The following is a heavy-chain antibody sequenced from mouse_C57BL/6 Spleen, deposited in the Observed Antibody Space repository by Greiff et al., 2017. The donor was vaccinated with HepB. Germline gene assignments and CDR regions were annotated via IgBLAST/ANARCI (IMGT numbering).Heavy chain of an antibody. CDR1: GYSITSGYY. V-gene: IGHV3-6*01. CDR3: ARENYGYFDV. CDR2: ISYDGSN. Sequence: ESGPGLVKPSQSLSLTCSVTGYSITSGYYWNWIRQFPGNKLEWMGYISYDGSNNYNPSLKNRISITRDTSKNQFFLKLNSVTTEDTATYYCARENYGYFDVWGTGTTVTVSS. J-gene: IGHJ1*03.